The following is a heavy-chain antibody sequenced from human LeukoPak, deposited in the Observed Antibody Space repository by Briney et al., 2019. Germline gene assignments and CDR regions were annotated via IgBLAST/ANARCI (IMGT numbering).Heavy chain of an antibody. D-gene: IGHD3-22*01. CDR1: GFTFSSYV. J-gene: IGHJ4*02. CDR2: IQYDGKNK. CDR3: AKGDYDGSGFLSY. Sequence: PGGSLRLSYAASGFTFSSYVMHGLRQAPGRGLEWVAFIQYDGKNKYYAHSVKGGFTISRDNSKNTLYLQMNSLREEDRAGNYCAKGDYDGSGFLSYWGQGTLVTVSS. V-gene: IGHV3-30*02.